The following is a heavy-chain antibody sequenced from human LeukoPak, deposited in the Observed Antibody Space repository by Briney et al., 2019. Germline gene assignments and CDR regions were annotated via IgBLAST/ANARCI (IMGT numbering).Heavy chain of an antibody. CDR2: VSYDGRNE. D-gene: IGHD5-12*01. Sequence: VQPGRSLRLSCAASGFIFTDYALHWVRQPPGKGLEWVALVSYDGRNENYADSVKGRFTISRDTSKSTLYPQLNSLRGEDTAVYYCARDLYVDIVAPSGVDVWGQGTTVTVSS. CDR3: ARDLYVDIVAPSGVDV. V-gene: IGHV3-30*04. CDR1: GFIFTDYA. J-gene: IGHJ6*02.